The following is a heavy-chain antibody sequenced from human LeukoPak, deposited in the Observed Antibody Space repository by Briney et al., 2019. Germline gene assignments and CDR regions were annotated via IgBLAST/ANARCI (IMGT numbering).Heavy chain of an antibody. CDR2: IYWNNDN. CDR3: AHYGDYRFMYYFDS. CDR1: GFSLSTSGVG. J-gene: IGHJ4*02. V-gene: IGHV2-5*01. Sequence: SGPTLVKPTQTLTLTCTFPGFSLSTSGVGVGWIRQPPGKALEWLALIYWNNDNRYSPSLKSRLTIMKDTSKNQVVLIMTNVGPVDTATYYCAHYGDYRFMYYFDSWGQGTLVTVSS. D-gene: IGHD4-17*01.